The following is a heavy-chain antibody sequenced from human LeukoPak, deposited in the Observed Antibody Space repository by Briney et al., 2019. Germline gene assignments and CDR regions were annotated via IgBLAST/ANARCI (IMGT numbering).Heavy chain of an antibody. Sequence: SVKVSCKASGGTFSSYAISWVRQAPGQGLEWMGGIIPIFGTANYAQKFQGRVTITADESTSTAYMELSSLRSEDTAVYYCARDSYGSGSGNYYYYGMDVWGQGTMVTVSS. CDR3: ARDSYGSGSGNYYYYGMDV. J-gene: IGHJ6*02. V-gene: IGHV1-69*13. D-gene: IGHD3-10*01. CDR1: GGTFSSYA. CDR2: IIPIFGTA.